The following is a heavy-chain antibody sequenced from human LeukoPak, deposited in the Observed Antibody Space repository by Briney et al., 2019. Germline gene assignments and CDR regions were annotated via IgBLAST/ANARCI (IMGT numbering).Heavy chain of an antibody. CDR3: AIGSLGDGYGVGDYYQYMDV. CDR2: IMPLFGTA. D-gene: IGHD5-24*01. CDR1: GGTFNSYA. V-gene: IGHV1-69*05. J-gene: IGHJ6*03. Sequence: SVKVSCKASGGTFNSYAITWVRQAPGQGLEWMGGIMPLFGTANYAQEFQGRVTFTTDESASTAYMEVSSLRSEDTAVYYCAIGSLGDGYGVGDYYQYMDVWGKGTTVTVSS.